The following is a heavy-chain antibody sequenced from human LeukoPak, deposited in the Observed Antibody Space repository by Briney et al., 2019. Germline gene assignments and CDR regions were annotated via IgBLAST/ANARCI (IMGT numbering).Heavy chain of an antibody. V-gene: IGHV3-33*01. D-gene: IGHD3-10*01. J-gene: IGHJ4*02. CDR3: AREIFGSGSDPDF. Sequence: GRSLRLSCAASGFAFNTYDMHWVRQAPGQGLEWVALIWHDGSHKFYSNSVRGQFTISRDKSKNTVSLQMNNLRPEDTAVYYCAREIFGSGSDPDFWGQGTLVTVSS. CDR1: GFAFNTYD. CDR2: IWHDGSHK.